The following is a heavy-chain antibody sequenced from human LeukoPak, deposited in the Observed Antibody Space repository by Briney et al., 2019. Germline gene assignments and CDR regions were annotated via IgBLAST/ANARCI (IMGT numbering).Heavy chain of an antibody. Sequence: SETLSLTCAVSGGSISSNNWWNWVRQPPGKGLEWIGSIYYSGSTYYNPSLKSRVTISVDTSKNQFSLKLSSVTAADTAVYYCARVSWFPGTSYYYMDVWGKGTTVTVSS. D-gene: IGHD1-1*01. CDR3: ARVSWFPGTSYYYMDV. J-gene: IGHJ6*03. CDR1: GGSISSNNW. V-gene: IGHV4-4*02. CDR2: IYYSGST.